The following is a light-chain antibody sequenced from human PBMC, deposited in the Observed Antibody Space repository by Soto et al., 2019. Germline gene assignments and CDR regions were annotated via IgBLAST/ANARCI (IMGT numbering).Light chain of an antibody. J-gene: IGKJ3*01. CDR3: LQHNSYPFT. CDR2: AAS. V-gene: IGKV1-17*01. CDR1: QGIGND. Sequence: DIQMTQSPSSLSVSVGDRVTITCRASQGIGNDLGWYQQTPGKAPKRLIFAASSRQSGVPSRFSGSRSGTEFTLTISSLQPEDFATYYCLQHNSYPFTFGPGTKVDIK.